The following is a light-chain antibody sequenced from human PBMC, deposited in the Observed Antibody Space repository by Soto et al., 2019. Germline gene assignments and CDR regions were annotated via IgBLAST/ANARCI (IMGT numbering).Light chain of an antibody. CDR2: GAS. CDR1: QSVHTF. V-gene: IGKV3-20*01. J-gene: IGKJ5*01. Sequence: EIVLTQSPDTLSLSPGEGASLSCRASQSVHTFLAWYQQKPGQAPRLLIYGASSRATGIPNRFSGSGSGTDFTLTITRLEPEDFAVYYCQQYGRSPITFGQGTRLEIK. CDR3: QQYGRSPIT.